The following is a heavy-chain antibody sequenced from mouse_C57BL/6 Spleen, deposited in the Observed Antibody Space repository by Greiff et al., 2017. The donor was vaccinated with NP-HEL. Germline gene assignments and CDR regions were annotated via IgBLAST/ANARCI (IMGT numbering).Heavy chain of an antibody. CDR1: GYTFTEYT. J-gene: IGHJ2*01. CDR2: FYPGSGSI. D-gene: IGHD1-1*01. Sequence: QVQLKQSGAELVKPGASVKLSCKASGYTFTEYTIHWVKQRSGQGLEWIGWFYPGSGSIKYNEKFKDKATLTADKSSSTVYMELSRLTSEDSAVYFCARHGPSYYYGSSYVFDYWGQGTTLTVSS. CDR3: ARHGPSYYYGSSYVFDY. V-gene: IGHV1-62-2*01.